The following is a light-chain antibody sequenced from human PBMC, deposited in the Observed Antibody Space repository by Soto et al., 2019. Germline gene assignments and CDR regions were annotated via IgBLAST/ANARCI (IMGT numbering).Light chain of an antibody. CDR3: QQYGGSLP. J-gene: IGKJ4*01. CDR1: QSVRHDY. CDR2: GAS. V-gene: IGKV3-20*01. Sequence: IVLAQSPGTLSLSTGETATLSCRASQSVRHDYLAWYQQKPGRAPRLVIYGASNRASGVPDRFSGSGSGTDFTLTISRLEPEDFAVYYCQQYGGSLPFGGGTRWIS.